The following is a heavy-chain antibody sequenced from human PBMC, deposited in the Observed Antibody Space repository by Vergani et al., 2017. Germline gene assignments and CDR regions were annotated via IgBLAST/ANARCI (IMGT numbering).Heavy chain of an antibody. CDR2: ISNDGSKK. D-gene: IGHD3-10*01. V-gene: IGHV3-30*18. CDR3: AKASSVTTGSLQYNFYMDV. Sequence: QVQLAESGGGRVQPGRSLRLSCAASGFSFSSHAIHGVRQAPGKGLEGVAVISNDGSKKYYADSVKGRFTISRDNSKNTLDLQMNSLRTQDTAVYYCAKASSVTTGSLQYNFYMDVWGKGTTVTVS. CDR1: GFSFSSHA. J-gene: IGHJ6*03.